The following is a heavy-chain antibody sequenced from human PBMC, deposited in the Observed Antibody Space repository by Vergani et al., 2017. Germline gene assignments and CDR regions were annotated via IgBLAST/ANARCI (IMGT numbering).Heavy chain of an antibody. V-gene: IGHV3-30*02. J-gene: IGHJ6*02. D-gene: IGHD3-22*01. CDR2: IRYDGSNI. CDR3: AKGGFDYDSSGYSYYGMDV. CDR1: GFTFSSYG. Sequence: QVQLVESGGGVVQPGGSLRLSCAASGFTFSSYGMHWVRQAPGKGLEWVAFIRYDGSNIYYADSVKGRFTISRDNSKNTLYLQMNSLRAEDTAVYYCAKGGFDYDSSGYSYYGMDVWGQGTTVTVSS.